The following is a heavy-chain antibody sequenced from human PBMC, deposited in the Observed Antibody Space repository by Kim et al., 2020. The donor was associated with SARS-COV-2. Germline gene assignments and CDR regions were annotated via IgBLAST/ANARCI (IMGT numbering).Heavy chain of an antibody. CDR3: ARGCVGGDNCQTRHLDY. D-gene: IGHD2-21*02. J-gene: IGHJ4*02. Sequence: GGSLRLSCVASGFMFDSHSIIWVRQAPGKGLEWLSVTSANSRYRVYADSVRGRFTVSRDNGQNSLYLHMNSLRAEDTAIYYCARGCVGGDNCQTRHLDYRGQGILVPVSS. CDR2: TSANSRYR. V-gene: IGHV3-21*01. CDR1: GFMFDSHS.